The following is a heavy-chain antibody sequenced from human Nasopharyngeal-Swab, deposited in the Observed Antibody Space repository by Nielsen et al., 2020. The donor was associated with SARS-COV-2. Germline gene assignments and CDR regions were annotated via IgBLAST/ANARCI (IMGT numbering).Heavy chain of an antibody. CDR1: GGTFSSYG. Sequence: ASVKVSCKASGGTFSSYGINWVRQATGQGLEWMGWMNPNSGNTGYAQKFQGRVTMTRNTSISTAYMELSSLRSEDTAVYYCARGRVTMVRGVIGYWGQGTLVTVSS. CDR2: MNPNSGNT. V-gene: IGHV1-8*02. CDR3: ARGRVTMVRGVIGY. D-gene: IGHD3-10*01. J-gene: IGHJ4*02.